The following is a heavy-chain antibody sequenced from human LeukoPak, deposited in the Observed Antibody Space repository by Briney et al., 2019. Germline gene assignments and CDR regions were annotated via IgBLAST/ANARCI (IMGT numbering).Heavy chain of an antibody. CDR2: IYYSGST. CDR3: ARDHRYYGPGSYTY. V-gene: IGHV4-59*01. J-gene: IGHJ4*02. CDR1: GGSISSYY. Sequence: SETLSLTCTVSGGSISSYYWSWIRQPPGKGLEWIGYIYYSGSTNYNPSLKSRVTISVDTSKNQFSLKLSSVTAADTAVYYCARDHRYYGPGSYTYWGQGTLVTVSS. D-gene: IGHD3-10*01.